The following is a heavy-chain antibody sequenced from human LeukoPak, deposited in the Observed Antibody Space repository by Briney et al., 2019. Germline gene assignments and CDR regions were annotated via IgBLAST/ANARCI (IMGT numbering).Heavy chain of an antibody. Sequence: GGSLRLSCAVSGFTFSNFWMSWVRQAPGRGLEWVANIHPEGNEKDHVESVKGRFTISRDNTKNLLFLQMNALRVEDTAVYYCARGDDFSGDHWGQGTLVTVSS. J-gene: IGHJ4*02. D-gene: IGHD1-1*01. CDR2: IHPEGNEK. V-gene: IGHV3-7*04. CDR3: ARGDDFSGDH. CDR1: GFTFSNFW.